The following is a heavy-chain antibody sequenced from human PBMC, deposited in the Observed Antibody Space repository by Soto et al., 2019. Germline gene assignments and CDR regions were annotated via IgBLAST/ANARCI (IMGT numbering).Heavy chain of an antibody. CDR1: GYTFTSYG. J-gene: IGHJ4*02. CDR2: ISAYNGNT. V-gene: IGHV1-18*01. D-gene: IGHD1-26*01. Sequence: ASVKVSCKASGYTFTSYGISGVRQAPGQGLEWMGWISAYNGNTNYAQKLQGRVTMTTDTSTSTAYMELRSLRSDDTAVYYCARDAIVGATWGGYYFDYWGQGTLVTVS. CDR3: ARDAIVGATWGGYYFDY.